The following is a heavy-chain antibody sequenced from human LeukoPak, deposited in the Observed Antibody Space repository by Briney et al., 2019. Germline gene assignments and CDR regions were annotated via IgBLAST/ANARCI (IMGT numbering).Heavy chain of an antibody. CDR1: GGSISSYY. Sequence: SETLSLTCTVSGGSISSYYWSWIRQPPGKGLEWIGEINHSGSTNYNPSLKSRVTISVDTSKNQFSLKLSSVTAADTAVYYCARGYCSSTSCLDYFDYWGQGTLVTVSS. D-gene: IGHD2-2*01. CDR2: INHSGST. CDR3: ARGYCSSTSCLDYFDY. J-gene: IGHJ4*02. V-gene: IGHV4-34*01.